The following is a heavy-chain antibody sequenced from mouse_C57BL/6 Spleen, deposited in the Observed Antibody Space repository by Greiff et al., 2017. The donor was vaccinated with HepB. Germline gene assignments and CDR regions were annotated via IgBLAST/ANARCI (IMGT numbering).Heavy chain of an antibody. Sequence: VQLQQSGPELVKPGASVKISCKASGYAFSSSWMNWVKQRPGKGLEWIGRIYPGDGDTNYNGKFKGKATLTADKSSSTAYMQLSSLTSEDSAVYFCARVDLHYYGSSSWYFDVWGTGTTVTVSS. V-gene: IGHV1-82*01. CDR2: IYPGDGDT. CDR1: GYAFSSSW. CDR3: ARVDLHYYGSSSWYFDV. D-gene: IGHD1-1*01. J-gene: IGHJ1*03.